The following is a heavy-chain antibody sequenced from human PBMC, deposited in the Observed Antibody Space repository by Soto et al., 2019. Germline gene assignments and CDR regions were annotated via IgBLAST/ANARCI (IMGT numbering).Heavy chain of an antibody. Sequence: VGSLRLSCAAPAFTFSDYYMHWVRQGPGKGPVWVSAISGDGGRTYYAGSVRGRFTISRDNAKSTVYLQMNSLRADDTAVYYCVRDFMTMAGIQWGQGTLVTVSS. D-gene: IGHD6-19*01. CDR1: AFTFSDYY. CDR3: VRDFMTMAGIQ. CDR2: ISGDGGRT. J-gene: IGHJ4*02. V-gene: IGHV3-74*01.